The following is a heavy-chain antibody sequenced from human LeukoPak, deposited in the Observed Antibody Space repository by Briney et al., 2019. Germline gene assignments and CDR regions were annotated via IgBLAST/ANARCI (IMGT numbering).Heavy chain of an antibody. CDR3: ARALDFGGNGYYFDY. D-gene: IGHD4-23*01. CDR2: INPNRGGT. CDR1: GYTFTDYY. V-gene: IGHV1-2*02. Sequence: SVKVSCKASGYTFTDYYLHWVRQAPGHGLEWMGWINPNRGGTTYAQKFQGRVTMTRDTSITTAYMELSRLRSDDTAMYYCARALDFGGNGYYFDYWGQGTLVTVSS. J-gene: IGHJ4*02.